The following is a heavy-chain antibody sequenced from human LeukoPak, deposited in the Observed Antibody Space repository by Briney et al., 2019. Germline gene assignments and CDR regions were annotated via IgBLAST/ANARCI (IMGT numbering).Heavy chain of an antibody. CDR3: AIPSVVPAANIDYYYYMDV. D-gene: IGHD2-2*01. Sequence: ASVKVSCKVSGYTLTELSMHWVRQAPGKGLEWMGGFDPEDGETIYAQKFQGRVTLTRDKSTSTVYMELSSLTSDDTAVYYCAIPSVVPAANIDYYYYMDVWGKGTTVTVSS. V-gene: IGHV1-24*01. CDR2: FDPEDGET. CDR1: GYTLTELS. J-gene: IGHJ6*03.